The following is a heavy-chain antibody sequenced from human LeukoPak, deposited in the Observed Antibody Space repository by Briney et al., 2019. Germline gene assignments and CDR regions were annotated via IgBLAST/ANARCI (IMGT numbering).Heavy chain of an antibody. CDR2: IYPSDSTT. Sequence: GESLKISCRGSGYSFTSYYIGWVRQVPGKGLEWLGFIYPSDSTTTYSPSFQGQVTISADKSISTAYLQWSSLKASDTAMYYCARHSGGRPDYWGQGTLVTVSS. CDR3: ARHSGGRPDY. J-gene: IGHJ4*02. D-gene: IGHD2-15*01. V-gene: IGHV5-51*01. CDR1: GYSFTSYY.